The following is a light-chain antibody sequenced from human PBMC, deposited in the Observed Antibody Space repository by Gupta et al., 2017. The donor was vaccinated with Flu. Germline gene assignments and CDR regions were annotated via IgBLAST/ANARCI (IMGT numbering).Light chain of an antibody. Sequence: QTVVTQEPSFSVSPGGTVTLTCGLSSGSVSTNYYPSWYQQTPGQAPRTLIYSTNTRSSGVPDRFSGSILGNKAALTITGAQADDEADYYCVLYMGSGISWVFGGGTKLTVV. J-gene: IGLJ3*02. CDR1: SGSVSTNYY. V-gene: IGLV8-61*01. CDR2: STN. CDR3: VLYMGSGISWV.